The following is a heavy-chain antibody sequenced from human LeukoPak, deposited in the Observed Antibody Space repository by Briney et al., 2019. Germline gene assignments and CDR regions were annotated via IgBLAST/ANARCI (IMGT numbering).Heavy chain of an antibody. J-gene: IGHJ4*02. V-gene: IGHV1-2*02. Sequence: ASVKVSCKASGGTFSSYAISWVRQAPGQGLEWMGWINPNSGDTNYEQNFQGRVTMTRDTSFNTAYMEVSKLRSDDTAVYYCARMLNGAYDVWGQGTLVTVSP. CDR3: ARMLNGAYDV. D-gene: IGHD5-12*01. CDR2: INPNSGDT. CDR1: GGTFSSYA.